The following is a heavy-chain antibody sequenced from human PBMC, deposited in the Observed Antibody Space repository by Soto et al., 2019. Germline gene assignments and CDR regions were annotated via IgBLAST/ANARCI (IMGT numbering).Heavy chain of an antibody. CDR1: GFTFSSYG. J-gene: IGHJ6*02. CDR2: IYFDGNKK. V-gene: IGHV3-33*03. CDR3: ARDYYYDRNGSSNYYYGMDV. D-gene: IGHD3-22*01. Sequence: QVQLVESGGGVVQPGRSLRLSCAASGFTFSSYGMHWVRQAPGEGLGWVAVIYFDGNKKYYAASVRGRFTISRDNSKNEVFLQMNSLRAEDTAVYYCARDYYYDRNGSSNYYYGMDVWGPGTTVTVSS.